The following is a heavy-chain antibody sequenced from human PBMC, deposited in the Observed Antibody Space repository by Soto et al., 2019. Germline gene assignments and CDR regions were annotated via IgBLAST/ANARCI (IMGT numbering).Heavy chain of an antibody. CDR3: AGHFVAVVIKGWGY. CDR2: TYYNGNA. D-gene: IGHD3-22*01. CDR1: GGSIDRSNYY. V-gene: IGHV4-39*01. Sequence: QLQLQESGPGLVKPSETLSLTCTVSGGSIDRSNYYWDWIRQPPGKGLEWIGTTYYNGNAYYNPSLKSRVTMSVDTSKNQFSLKLISVTAADTAVYYCAGHFVAVVIKGWGYWGQGTLVTVSS. J-gene: IGHJ4*02.